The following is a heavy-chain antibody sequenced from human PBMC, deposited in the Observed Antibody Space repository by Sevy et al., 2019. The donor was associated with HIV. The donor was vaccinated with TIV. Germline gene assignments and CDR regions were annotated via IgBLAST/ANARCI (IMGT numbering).Heavy chain of an antibody. J-gene: IGHJ6*02. CDR3: ARSRAYGYCSAGSCYFYYYGMDV. CDR1: GGSVSSGSYY. CDR2: IYYSGST. D-gene: IGHD2-15*01. Sequence: SETLSLTCTVSGGSVSSGSYYWSWIRQPPGKGLEWIGYIYYSGSTSYNPSLKSRVTISVDTSKNQFSLKLGSVTAAETAVYYCARSRAYGYCSAGSCYFYYYGMDVWGQGTTVTVSS. V-gene: IGHV4-61*01.